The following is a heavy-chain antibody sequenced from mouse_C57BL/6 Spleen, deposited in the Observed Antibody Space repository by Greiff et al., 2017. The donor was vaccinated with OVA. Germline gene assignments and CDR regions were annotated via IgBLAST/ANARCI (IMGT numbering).Heavy chain of an antibody. CDR2: ISDGGSYT. CDR3: ARDQGITTVVATPFDY. V-gene: IGHV5-4*01. Sequence: EVQLVESGGGLVKPGGSLKLSCAASGFTFSSYAMSWVRQTPEKRLEWVATISDGGSYTYSPDNVKGRFTISRDNAKNNLYLQMSHLKSEDTAMYYCARDQGITTVVATPFDYWGQGTTLTVSS. D-gene: IGHD1-1*01. J-gene: IGHJ2*01. CDR1: GFTFSSYA.